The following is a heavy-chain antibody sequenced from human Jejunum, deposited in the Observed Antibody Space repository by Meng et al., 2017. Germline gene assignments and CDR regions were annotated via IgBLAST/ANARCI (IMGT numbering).Heavy chain of an antibody. CDR2: ICPYDSDT. CDR1: GDKFTTYW. Sequence: GESLKISCKGSGDKFTTYWIGWARQMPGKGLEWMGIICPYDSDTQYSPTFQGQVTISADKSTNTAYLQGSSLQASDTAMYFCGGRARDTRYYGDFDWGQGTRVTVSS. CDR3: GGRARDTRYYGDFD. J-gene: IGHJ4*02. D-gene: IGHD2-21*01. V-gene: IGHV5-51*01.